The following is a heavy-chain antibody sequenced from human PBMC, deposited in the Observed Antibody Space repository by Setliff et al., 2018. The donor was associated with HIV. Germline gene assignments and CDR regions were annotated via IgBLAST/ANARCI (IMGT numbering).Heavy chain of an antibody. Sequence: GESLKISCKGSGYSFTSYWIGWVRQMPGKGLEWMGIIYPGDSNIYYSPSFQDQVTISVEKSIATAYLQWRSLTPSDSALYYCARQRPPGYSSPYTIEYWGQGTLVTVSS. J-gene: IGHJ4*02. CDR1: GYSFTSYW. D-gene: IGHD6-13*01. CDR3: ARQRPPGYSSPYTIEY. V-gene: IGHV5-51*01. CDR2: IYPGDSNI.